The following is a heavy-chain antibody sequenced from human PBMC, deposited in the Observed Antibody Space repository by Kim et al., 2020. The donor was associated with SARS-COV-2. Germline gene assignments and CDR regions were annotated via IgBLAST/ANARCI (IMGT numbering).Heavy chain of an antibody. D-gene: IGHD3-10*01. Sequence: GGSLRLSCAASGFTFSSYSMNWVRQAPGKGLEWVSYISSSSSTIYYADSVKGRFTISRDNAKNSLYLQMNSLRDEDTAVYYCASLWFGELFPQDYWGQRTLVTVSS. CDR2: ISSSSSTI. J-gene: IGHJ4*02. CDR3: ASLWFGELFPQDY. CDR1: GFTFSSYS. V-gene: IGHV3-48*02.